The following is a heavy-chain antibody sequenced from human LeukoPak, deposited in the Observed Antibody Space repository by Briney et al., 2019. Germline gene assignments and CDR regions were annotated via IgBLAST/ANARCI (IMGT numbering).Heavy chain of an antibody. CDR3: ARQTGRFSHWFDP. Sequence: SETLSLTCTVSGGSISSDIHYWGWIRPPPGKGLEWIGSIYYSGTTQYNPSLKSRVTMSVDTSKNQFSLKVNSVTAADTAVYYCARQTGRFSHWFDPWGPGTQVTVSS. V-gene: IGHV4-39*01. D-gene: IGHD3-3*01. CDR2: IYYSGTT. CDR1: GGSISSDIHY. J-gene: IGHJ5*02.